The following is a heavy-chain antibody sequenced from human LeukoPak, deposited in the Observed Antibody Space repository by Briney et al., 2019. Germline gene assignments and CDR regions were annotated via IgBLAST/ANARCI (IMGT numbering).Heavy chain of an antibody. J-gene: IGHJ4*02. CDR2: IIPIFGTA. V-gene: IGHV1-69*01. CDR1: GGTLSSYA. Sequence: SPKVSCKASGGTLSSYAISWVRQAPGQGLGWMGGIIPIFGTANYAQKFQGRVTITADESTSTAYMELSSLRSEDTAVYYCALGGWNDPPDYWGQGTLVTVSS. D-gene: IGHD1-1*01. CDR3: ALGGWNDPPDY.